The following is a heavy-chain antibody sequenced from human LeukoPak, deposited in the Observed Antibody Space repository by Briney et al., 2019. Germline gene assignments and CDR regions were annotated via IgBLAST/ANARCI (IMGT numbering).Heavy chain of an antibody. CDR3: ARVAVTGYNWFDP. D-gene: IGHD2-21*02. Sequence: SETLSLTCAASGGSISSYYWSWIRQPPGKGLEWISRIYSVGSTNYNPSFRSGVTMSLDTSKSQFSLKLSSVTAADTAVYYCARVAVTGYNWFDPWGQGTLVTVSS. V-gene: IGHV4-4*07. CDR1: GGSISSYY. CDR2: IYSVGST. J-gene: IGHJ5*02.